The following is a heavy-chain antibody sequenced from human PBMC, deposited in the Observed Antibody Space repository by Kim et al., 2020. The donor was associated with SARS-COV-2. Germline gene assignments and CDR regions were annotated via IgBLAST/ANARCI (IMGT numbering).Heavy chain of an antibody. CDR2: TSYDGNNN. V-gene: IGHV3-30*18. CDR3: AKDAHLHYGSLNGFFYAVDV. Sequence: GGSLRLSCVASGFRFDLHGMQWVRQAPGKGLEWVAVTSYDGNNNYYADSVTGRFTISRDKSRITLFLQMNSLKTEDTAVYYCAKDAHLHYGSLNGFFYAVDVGGPGTTVTVSS. CDR1: GFRFDLHG. J-gene: IGHJ6*02. D-gene: IGHD3-10*01.